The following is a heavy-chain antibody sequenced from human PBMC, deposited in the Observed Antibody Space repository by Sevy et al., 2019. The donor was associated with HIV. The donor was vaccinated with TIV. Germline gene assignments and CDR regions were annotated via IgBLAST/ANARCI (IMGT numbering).Heavy chain of an antibody. Sequence: GGSLRLSCAASGFTFSSFWMSWVRQVPGRGLEWVANIKEDGSEKYYVASVKGRFTISRDSAKNSLYLQMNSLRAEDTAVYYCARERIAVAGTYYYGVDFWGQGTTVTVSS. V-gene: IGHV3-7*01. CDR2: IKEDGSEK. CDR1: GFTFSSFW. CDR3: ARERIAVAGTYYYGVDF. J-gene: IGHJ6*02. D-gene: IGHD6-19*01.